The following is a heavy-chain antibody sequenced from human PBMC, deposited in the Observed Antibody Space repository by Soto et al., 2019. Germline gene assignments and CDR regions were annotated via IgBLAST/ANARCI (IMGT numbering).Heavy chain of an antibody. J-gene: IGHJ4*01. CDR3: AGYNWNSQNY. V-gene: IGHV3-74*01. CDR1: GFTFSSYW. D-gene: IGHD1-7*01. CDR2: IKPDGSWT. Sequence: GESLKISCAASGFTFSSYWMHWVRQAPGKGLVWVSRIKPDGSWTIHADSVKGRFTISRDNAKSMVYLQMNSLRVEDTAVYYCAGYNWNSQNYWGQGTLVTVSS.